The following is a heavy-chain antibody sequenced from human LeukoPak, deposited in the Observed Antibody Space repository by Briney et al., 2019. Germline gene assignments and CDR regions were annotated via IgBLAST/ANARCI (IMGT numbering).Heavy chain of an antibody. CDR3: ARLLGGDYVWFDP. J-gene: IGHJ5*02. CDR2: IYTSGST. CDR1: GGSISSGSYY. Sequence: SETLSLTCTVSGGSISSGSYYWSWIRQPAGKGLEWIGRIYTSGSTNYNPSLKSRVTISVDTSKNQFSLKLSSVTAADTAVYYCARLLGGDYVWFDPGAREPWSPSPQ. V-gene: IGHV4-61*02. D-gene: IGHD4-17*01.